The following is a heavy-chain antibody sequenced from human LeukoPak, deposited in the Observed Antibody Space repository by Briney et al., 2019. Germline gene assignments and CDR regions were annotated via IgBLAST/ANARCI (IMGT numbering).Heavy chain of an antibody. Sequence: GGSLRLSCAASGFTFSSYAMTWVRQAPGKGLEWVSAISGSGGNTYYADSVRGRLTISRDSSKNTPYVKMNSLRAEDRAVYYCAKGYSGNYYPFYFDYWGQGTLVTVSS. V-gene: IGHV3-23*01. D-gene: IGHD3-10*01. CDR1: GFTFSSYA. CDR2: ISGSGGNT. CDR3: AKGYSGNYYPFYFDY. J-gene: IGHJ4*02.